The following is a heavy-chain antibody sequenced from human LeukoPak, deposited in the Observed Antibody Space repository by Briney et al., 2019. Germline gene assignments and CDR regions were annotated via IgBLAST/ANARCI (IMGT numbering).Heavy chain of an antibody. CDR3: ARGRGYYGSGRILGVDV. J-gene: IGHJ6*04. Sequence: SETLSLTCAVYGGSFSGYYWSWIRQPPGKGLEWIGEINHSGSTNYNPSLKSRVTISVDTSKNQFSLKLSSVTAADTAVYYCARGRGYYGSGRILGVDVWGKGTTVTVSS. CDR1: GGSFSGYY. V-gene: IGHV4-34*01. D-gene: IGHD3-10*01. CDR2: INHSGST.